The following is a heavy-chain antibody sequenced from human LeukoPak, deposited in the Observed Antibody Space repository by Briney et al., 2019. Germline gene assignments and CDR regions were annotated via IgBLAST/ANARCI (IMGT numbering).Heavy chain of an antibody. J-gene: IGHJ4*02. V-gene: IGHV3-11*04. D-gene: IGHD4-11*01. CDR3: ARVHNTVH. CDR2: IKSGSPII. CDR1: GFSLSEYY. Sequence: PGGSLRLSCAVSGFSLSEYYVTWLRHVPGEGLEWLSYIKSGSPIIFYADSVRGRFSVSRDNANNSVHLQMTNLRDDDTAVYYCARVHNTVHWGQGGQVTVSS.